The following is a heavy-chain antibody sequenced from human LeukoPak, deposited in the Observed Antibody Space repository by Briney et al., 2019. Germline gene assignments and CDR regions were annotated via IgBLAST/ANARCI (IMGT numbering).Heavy chain of an antibody. D-gene: IGHD3-3*01. V-gene: IGHV1-2*02. J-gene: IGHJ6*04. CDR1: GYTFTGYY. CDR3: ARGQPFVTAYFDFWTGRRPTFGMDV. CDR2: INPNSGGT. Sequence: ASVKVSCKASGYTFTGYYIHWVRQAPGQGLEWMGWINPNSGGTDYAQKFQGRVTMTRDTSITTAYMDLIDLKSDDTAVYYCARGQPFVTAYFDFWTGRRPTFGMDVWGKGTTVTVSS.